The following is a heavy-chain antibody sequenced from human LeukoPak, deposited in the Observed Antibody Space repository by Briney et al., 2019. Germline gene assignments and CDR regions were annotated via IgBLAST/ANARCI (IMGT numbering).Heavy chain of an antibody. CDR3: ASASGSYRPRRPAVLPDL. CDR2: IIPIFGTA. J-gene: IGHJ2*01. Sequence: SVKVSCKASGGTFSSYAISGVRQAPGQGLEWMGGIIPIFGTANYAQKFQGRVTITADESTSTAYMELSSLRSEDTAVYYCASASGSYRPRRPAVLPDLWGRGTLVTVSS. D-gene: IGHD1-26*01. V-gene: IGHV1-69*13. CDR1: GGTFSSYA.